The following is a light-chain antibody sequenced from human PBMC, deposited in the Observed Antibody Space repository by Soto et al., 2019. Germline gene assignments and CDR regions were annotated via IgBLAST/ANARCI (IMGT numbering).Light chain of an antibody. CDR1: ENIRSSH. V-gene: IGKV3-20*01. J-gene: IGKJ4*01. CDR3: QQYSQSVT. CDR2: NTS. Sequence: EIVLTQSPGTLSLSQGERATLSCRASENIRSSHLAWYQQKPGQAPRLLIYNTSRRQSGIPDRFSGSESGTDFILTISRLEPEDFAVYYCQQYSQSVTFGGGTKVEMK.